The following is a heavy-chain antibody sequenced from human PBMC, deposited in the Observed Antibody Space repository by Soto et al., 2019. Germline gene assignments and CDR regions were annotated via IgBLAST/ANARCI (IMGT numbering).Heavy chain of an antibody. V-gene: IGHV3-23*01. Sequence: PGGSLRLSCAASGFTFSSYAVSWVRQAPGKGLEWVSAVSGSGGTSYYTDSVKGRFTISRDNSKNTLYLQMNSLRAEDTAVYYCAKAQAVYCTSGVCPSDYWGQGTLVTVSS. J-gene: IGHJ4*02. CDR1: GFTFSSYA. D-gene: IGHD2-8*01. CDR3: AKAQAVYCTSGVCPSDY. CDR2: VSGSGGTS.